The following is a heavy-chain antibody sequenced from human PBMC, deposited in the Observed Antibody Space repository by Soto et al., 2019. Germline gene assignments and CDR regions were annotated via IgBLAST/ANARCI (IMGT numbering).Heavy chain of an antibody. CDR1: GYTFTNYD. CDR2: MNPNSGNT. CDR3: ARRYSTNTKGLDV. V-gene: IGHV1-8*01. Sequence: QVQLVQSGAEVKKPGASVKVSCKASGYTFTNYDINWVRQATGQGLEWMGWMNPNSGNTGYTQKFQGRITMTRNTSISTAYMELTSLTSDDTALYYCARRYSTNTKGLDVWGQGTTVTVS. D-gene: IGHD2-2*01. J-gene: IGHJ6*02.